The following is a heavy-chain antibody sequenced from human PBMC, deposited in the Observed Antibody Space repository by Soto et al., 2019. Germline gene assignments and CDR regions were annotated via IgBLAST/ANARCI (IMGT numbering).Heavy chain of an antibody. J-gene: IGHJ5*02. D-gene: IGHD5-18*01. Sequence: GASVKVSCKASGYTFTSYYMHWVRQAPGQGLEWMGIINPSGGSTSYAQKFQGRVTMTRDTSTSTVYMELSSLRSEDTAVYYCVCQGDGTAMALNNWFDPWGQGTLVTVSS. V-gene: IGHV1-46*01. CDR3: VCQGDGTAMALNNWFDP. CDR2: INPSGGST. CDR1: GYTFTSYY.